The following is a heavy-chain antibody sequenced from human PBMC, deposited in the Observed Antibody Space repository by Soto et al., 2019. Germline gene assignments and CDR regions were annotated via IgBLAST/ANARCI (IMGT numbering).Heavy chain of an antibody. V-gene: IGHV3-64*01. CDR1: GITFSSYA. J-gene: IGHJ4*02. D-gene: IGHD3-10*01. Sequence: SGGSLRLSCAASGITFSSYAMHWVRQAPGKGLEYVSGLSSNGGSTYYANSVKGRFTISRDNSRNTLYLQMGSLRAEDMAVYYCARGRSGFYYFDYWGRGSLVTVSS. CDR3: ARGRSGFYYFDY. CDR2: LSSNGGST.